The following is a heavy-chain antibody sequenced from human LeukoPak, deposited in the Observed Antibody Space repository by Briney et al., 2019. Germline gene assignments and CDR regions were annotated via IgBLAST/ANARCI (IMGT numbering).Heavy chain of an antibody. Sequence: GASVKVSCKASGGTFSSYAISWVRQAPGQGLEWMGGIIPIFGTANYAQKLQGRVTMTTDTSTSTAYMELRSLRSDDTAVYYCARGYSSSFSDYWGQGTLVTVSS. J-gene: IGHJ4*02. CDR2: IIPIFGTA. CDR1: GGTFSSYA. CDR3: ARGYSSSFSDY. V-gene: IGHV1-69*05. D-gene: IGHD6-13*01.